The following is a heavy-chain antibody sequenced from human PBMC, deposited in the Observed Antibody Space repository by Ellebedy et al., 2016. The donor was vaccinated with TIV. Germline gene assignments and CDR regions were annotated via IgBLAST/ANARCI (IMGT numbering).Heavy chain of an antibody. V-gene: IGHV3-23*01. J-gene: IGHJ4*02. CDR2: ISHSSSHI. CDR3: AYCTTAGCYRRLDH. D-gene: IGHD2-2*01. Sequence: GESLKISCTASGFTFNSYGMSWVRQAPGKGLEWVSSISHSSSHIYYARSVRGRFTISRDNSKNTLYLQMNSLRADDTAVYYCAYCTTAGCYRRLDHWGQGTLVTVSS. CDR1: GFTFNSYG.